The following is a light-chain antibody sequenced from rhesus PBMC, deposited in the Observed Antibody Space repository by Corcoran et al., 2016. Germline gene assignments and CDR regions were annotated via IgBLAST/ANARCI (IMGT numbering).Light chain of an antibody. CDR2: DAS. CDR1: QGISHY. CDR3: LQYSSDPYS. V-gene: IGKV1-43*02. J-gene: IGKJ2*01. Sequence: DIQMTQSPSSLSTSVGDRVTITCRASQGISHYLSWYQQKPGKAPELLIYDASNLQSGVPSRVRGSGAGTDFTLTINSLQPEDFATYYCLQYSSDPYSFGQGTKVEIK.